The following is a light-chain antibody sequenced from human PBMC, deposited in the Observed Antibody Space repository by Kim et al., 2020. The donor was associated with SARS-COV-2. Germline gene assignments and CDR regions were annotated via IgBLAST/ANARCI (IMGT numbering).Light chain of an antibody. V-gene: IGKV4-1*01. CDR1: QTVLYNSNNKNS. Sequence: STLHYKASQTVLYNSNNKNSLAWYQQKPGQAPKLHINWASIRESGVSDRFSGSGSETDFTLTISSLQAEDVAVYYCQQYYSTPPSFGQGTKLEI. J-gene: IGKJ2*03. CDR2: WAS. CDR3: QQYYSTPPS.